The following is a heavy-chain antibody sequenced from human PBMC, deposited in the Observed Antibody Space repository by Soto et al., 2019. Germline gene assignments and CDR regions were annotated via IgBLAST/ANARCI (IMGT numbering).Heavy chain of an antibody. D-gene: IGHD6-19*01. V-gene: IGHV1-18*01. CDR3: ARDQIAVAGPFDY. Sequence: GASVKVSCKPSGYSFTNYGVSWVRQAPGQGLEWMGWISAYNGQSSYAQELQGRFTMTTDTSTSTAYMELRSLRSDDTAVYFCARDQIAVAGPFDYWGQGTLVTVSS. CDR2: ISAYNGQS. J-gene: IGHJ4*02. CDR1: GYSFTNYG.